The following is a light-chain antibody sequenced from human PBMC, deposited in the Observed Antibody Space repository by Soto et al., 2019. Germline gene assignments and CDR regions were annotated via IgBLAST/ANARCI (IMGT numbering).Light chain of an antibody. CDR3: QSSDSSLSGVV. CDR1: SSNIGAGYD. CDR2: GNS. J-gene: IGLJ2*01. Sequence: QSVLTQPPSVSGAPGQRVTISCTGSSSNIGAGYDVHWYQHLPGTAPKLLIYGNSNRPSGVPDRFSGSKSGTSASLAITGLQAEDEADYYCQSSDSSLSGVVFGGGTQLTVL. V-gene: IGLV1-40*01.